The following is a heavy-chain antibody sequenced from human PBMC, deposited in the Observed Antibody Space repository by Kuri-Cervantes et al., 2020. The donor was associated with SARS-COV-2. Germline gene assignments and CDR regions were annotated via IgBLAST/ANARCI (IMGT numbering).Heavy chain of an antibody. J-gene: IGHJ6*02. CDR1: GFTFSSYD. Sequence: GESLKISCAASGFTFSSYDMRWVRQATGKGLEWVSDIGTAGDTYYPGSVKGRLTITRENAKNSLYLQMNSLRAEDTSVYYCARESYYYGMDVWGQGTTVTVSS. V-gene: IGHV3-13*01. CDR2: IGTAGDT. CDR3: ARESYYYGMDV.